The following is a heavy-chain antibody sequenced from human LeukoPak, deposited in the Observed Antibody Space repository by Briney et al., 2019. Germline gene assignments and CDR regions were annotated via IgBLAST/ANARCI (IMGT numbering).Heavy chain of an antibody. CDR2: IYSGGSP. J-gene: IGHJ4*02. CDR3: ASGVKAVDY. D-gene: IGHD2-21*01. V-gene: IGHV3-53*01. Sequence: PGGSLRLSCAASGFTVCSNYMTWVRQAPGKGLDWVSVIYSGGSPYYADSVKGRFTISRDNSKNTLYLQMNSLRAEDTAVYYCASGVKAVDYWGQGTLVTVSS. CDR1: GFTVCSNY.